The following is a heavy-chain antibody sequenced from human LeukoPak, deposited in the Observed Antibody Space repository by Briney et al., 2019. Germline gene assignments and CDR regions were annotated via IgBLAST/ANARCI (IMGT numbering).Heavy chain of an antibody. CDR1: GYTFTGYY. CDR2: INPNSGGT. V-gene: IGHV1-2*02. CDR3: ERFVEMATIYDY. J-gene: IGHJ4*02. Sequence: ASVTVSCKASGYTFTGYYMHWVRQAPGQGLEWMGWINPNSGGTNYAQKFQGRVTMTRDTSISTAYMELSRLRSDDTAVYYCERFVEMATIYDYWGQGTLVTVSS. D-gene: IGHD5-24*01.